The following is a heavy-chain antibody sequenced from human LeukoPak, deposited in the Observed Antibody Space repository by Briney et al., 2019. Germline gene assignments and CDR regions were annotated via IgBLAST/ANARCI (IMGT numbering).Heavy chain of an antibody. CDR1: GFTFTSYS. D-gene: IGHD2-8*01. V-gene: IGHV3-23*01. CDR2: ISGGGGST. J-gene: IGHJ4*02. CDR3: ARGHGLSDY. Sequence: GGSLRLSCAASGFTFTSYSMNWVRQAPGKGLEWVSTISGGGGSTYYADSVKGRFTISRDNSKNTLYLQVNSLRAEDTAVYYCARGHGLSDYWGQGTLVTVSS.